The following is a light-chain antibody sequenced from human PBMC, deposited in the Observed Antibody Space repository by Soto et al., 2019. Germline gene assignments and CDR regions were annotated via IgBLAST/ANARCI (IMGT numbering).Light chain of an antibody. CDR2: DAS. CDR3: QLRYSWPPTWT. J-gene: IGKJ1*01. CDR1: QSIGTY. Sequence: EIVVTQSPVTLSLSPGERATLSCRASQSIGTYLAWYQQKPGQAPRLLIYDASNRATGIPARFSGSGSGTDFTLTISSLESADFAVYYCQLRYSWPPTWTFGPGTKVDI. V-gene: IGKV3-11*01.